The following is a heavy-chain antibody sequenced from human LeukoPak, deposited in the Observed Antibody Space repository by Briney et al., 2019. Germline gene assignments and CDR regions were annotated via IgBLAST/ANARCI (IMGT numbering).Heavy chain of an antibody. CDR2: ISTTGSIT. V-gene: IGHV3-48*03. J-gene: IGHJ2*01. D-gene: IGHD6-13*01. CDR3: ARVSSSWYFWYFDL. CDR1: GFTFGSYE. Sequence: QPGGSLRLSCAASGFTFGSYEMNWVRQAPGKGLEWVSYISTTGSITYYRESVKGRFTISRDNAKNTLYLQMNSLRAEDTALYYCARVSSSWYFWYFDLWGRGTLVTVSS.